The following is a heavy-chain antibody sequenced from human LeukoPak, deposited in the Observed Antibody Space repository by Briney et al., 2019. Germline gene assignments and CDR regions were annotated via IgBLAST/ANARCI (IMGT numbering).Heavy chain of an antibody. CDR3: ARLGGWDYGDSLDY. D-gene: IGHD4-17*01. Sequence: GESLKISCKGSGYRFTSNWIGWVRQMPGKELEWMGIIYPADSDTRYSPSFQGQVTMSADKSISTAYLQWSSLKASDTAIYYCARLGGWDYGDSLDYWGQGTLVTVSS. CDR2: IYPADSDT. CDR1: GYRFTSNW. J-gene: IGHJ4*02. V-gene: IGHV5-51*01.